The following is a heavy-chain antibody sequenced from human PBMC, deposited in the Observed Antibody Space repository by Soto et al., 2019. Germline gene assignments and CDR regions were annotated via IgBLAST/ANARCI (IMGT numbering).Heavy chain of an antibody. CDR3: ARDKQIDCTNGVCYTPFDY. CDR2: INAGKGNT. D-gene: IGHD2-8*01. Sequence: SVKVSFKASGYTFTSYAMHWVRQAPGQRLEWMGWINAGKGNTKYSQNFQGRVTITRDTSASTAYMELSSLRSEDTAVYYCARDKQIDCTNGVCYTPFDYWGRGTLVPVSS. CDR1: GYTFTSYA. J-gene: IGHJ4*02. V-gene: IGHV1-3*01.